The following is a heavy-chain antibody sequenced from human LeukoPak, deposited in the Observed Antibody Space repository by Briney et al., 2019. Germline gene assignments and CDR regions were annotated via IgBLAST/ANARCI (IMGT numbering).Heavy chain of an antibody. Sequence: SETLSLTCTVSGGSISSSSYYWGWIRQAPGKGLEWIGTFFYSGNTYYNPSLKSRVTISADTSRNHFSPKLSSVTAADTAVYYCAMRGCSGGSCYLDYWGQGTLVTVSS. CDR3: AMRGCSGGSCYLDY. CDR1: GGSISSSSYY. V-gene: IGHV4-39*07. D-gene: IGHD2-15*01. J-gene: IGHJ4*02. CDR2: FFYSGNT.